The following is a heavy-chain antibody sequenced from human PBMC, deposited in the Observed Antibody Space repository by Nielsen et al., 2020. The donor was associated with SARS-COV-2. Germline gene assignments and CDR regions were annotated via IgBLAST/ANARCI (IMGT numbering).Heavy chain of an antibody. D-gene: IGHD2-21*01. Sequence: SLKISCVASGFAFDDYAIHWVRQAPGKGLEWVAGISWNGGYVGYADSVKGRFTISRDNAKNSLYLQMNSLRAEDTAVYHCARVVGNWFDPWGQGTLVTVSS. J-gene: IGHJ5*02. V-gene: IGHV3-9*01. CDR1: GFAFDDYA. CDR2: ISWNGGYV. CDR3: ARVVGNWFDP.